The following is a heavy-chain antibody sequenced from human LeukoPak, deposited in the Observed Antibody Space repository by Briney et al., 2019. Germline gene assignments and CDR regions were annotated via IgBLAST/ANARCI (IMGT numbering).Heavy chain of an antibody. D-gene: IGHD2-2*02. CDR3: ARATYCSSTSCYIRNDAFDI. J-gene: IGHJ3*02. V-gene: IGHV1-18*04. Sequence: ASVKVSCKASRYTFTSYYMHWVRQAPGQGLEWMGWISGYNGNTKSAQKVQGRVTMTTDTSTSTAYMELRSLRSDDTAVYYCARATYCSSTSCYIRNDAFDIWGQGTMVTVSS. CDR1: RYTFTSYY. CDR2: ISGYNGNT.